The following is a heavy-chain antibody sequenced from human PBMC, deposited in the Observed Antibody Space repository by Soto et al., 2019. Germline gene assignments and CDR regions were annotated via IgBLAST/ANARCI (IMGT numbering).Heavy chain of an antibody. V-gene: IGHV1-69*13. CDR3: ARDHTSSSWYGPSMDV. Sequence: SSVKVSCKASGETLSSYVISWVRQAPGQGLEWMGGIIPIFGTANYAQKFQGRVTITADESTSTAYMELSSLRSEDTAVYYCARDHTSSSWYGPSMDVWGQGTTVTVSS. D-gene: IGHD6-13*01. CDR2: IIPIFGTA. J-gene: IGHJ6*02. CDR1: GETLSSYV.